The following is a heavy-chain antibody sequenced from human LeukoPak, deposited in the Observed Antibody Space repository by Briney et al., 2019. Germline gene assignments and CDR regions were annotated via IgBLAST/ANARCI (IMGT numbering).Heavy chain of an antibody. CDR3: AKRGGWLVLGAFDI. CDR2: IRYDGSNK. D-gene: IGHD6-19*01. V-gene: IGHV3-30*02. Sequence: PGGSLRLSCAASGFTFSSYGMHWVRQAPGKGLEWVAFIRYDGSNKYYADSVKGRFTISRDNSKNTLYLQMNSLRAEDTAVYYCAKRGGWLVLGAFDIWGQGTMVTVPS. CDR1: GFTFSSYG. J-gene: IGHJ3*02.